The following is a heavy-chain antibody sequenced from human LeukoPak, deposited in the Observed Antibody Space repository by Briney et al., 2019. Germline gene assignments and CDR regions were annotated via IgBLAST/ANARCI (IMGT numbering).Heavy chain of an antibody. CDR2: ISGSGGST. CDR3: AKDRGMASSSWFDY. V-gene: IGHV3-23*01. Sequence: GGSLRLSCAASGFTFSSYAMNWVRQAPGKGLEWVSAISGSGGSTYYADSVKGRFTISRDNSKNTLYLQMNSLRAEDTAVYYCAKDRGMASSSWFDYWGQGTLVTVSS. CDR1: GFTFSSYA. J-gene: IGHJ4*02. D-gene: IGHD6-13*01.